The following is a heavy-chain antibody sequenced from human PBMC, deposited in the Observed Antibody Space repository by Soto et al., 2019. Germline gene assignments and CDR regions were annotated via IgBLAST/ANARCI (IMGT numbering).Heavy chain of an antibody. D-gene: IGHD3-10*01. Sequence: GESLKISCKGSGYSFTSYWIGWVRQMPGKGLEWMGIIYPGDSDTRYSPSFQGQVTISADKSISTAYLQWSSLKASDTAMYYCARRPGRGSSGYYGMDVWGQGTTVTVSS. CDR3: ARRPGRGSSGYYGMDV. CDR2: IYPGDSDT. J-gene: IGHJ6*02. V-gene: IGHV5-51*01. CDR1: GYSFTSYW.